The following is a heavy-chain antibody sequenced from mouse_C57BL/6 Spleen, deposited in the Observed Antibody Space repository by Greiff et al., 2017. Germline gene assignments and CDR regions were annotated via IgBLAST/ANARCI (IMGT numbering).Heavy chain of an antibody. D-gene: IGHD1-1*01. V-gene: IGHV14-3*01. CDR3: ASPITTVVANWYFDV. Sequence: EVQLQQSVAELVRPGASVKLSCTASGFNIKNTYMHWVKQRPEQGLEWIGRIAPANGNTKYAPKFQGKATITADTSSNTAYLQLSSLTSEDTAIYYCASPITTVVANWYFDVWGTGTTVTVSS. CDR2: IAPANGNT. CDR1: GFNIKNTY. J-gene: IGHJ1*03.